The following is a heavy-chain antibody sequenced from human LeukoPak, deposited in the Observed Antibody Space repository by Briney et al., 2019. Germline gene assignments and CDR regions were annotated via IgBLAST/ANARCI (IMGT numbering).Heavy chain of an antibody. CDR3: TTDFVVVVAAVV. Sequence: PGGSLRLSCAASGFTFSNAWMSWVRQAPGKGLEWVGRIKSKTDGGTTDYAAPVKGRFTISRDDSKNTLYLQMNSLKTEDTAVYYCTTDFVVVVAAVVWGQGTLVTVSS. D-gene: IGHD2-15*01. CDR2: IKSKTDGGTT. J-gene: IGHJ4*02. V-gene: IGHV3-15*01. CDR1: GFTFSNAW.